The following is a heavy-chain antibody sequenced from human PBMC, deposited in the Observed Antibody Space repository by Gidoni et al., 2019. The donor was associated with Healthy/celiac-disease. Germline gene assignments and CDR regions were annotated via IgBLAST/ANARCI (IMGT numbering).Heavy chain of an antibody. CDR2: IYYSGST. Sequence: QVQLQESAPGLVKPSETLSLTCPVPGGSLSSSYWRWIRQPPGKGLEWVVYIYYSGSTNYNPSLKSRVTISVDTSKNQFSLKLSSVTAADTAVYYCARGALLQPSFWSGYYNPGPIDYWGQGTLVTVSS. CDR3: ARGALLQPSFWSGYYNPGPIDY. D-gene: IGHD3-3*01. V-gene: IGHV4-59*01. CDR1: GGSLSSSY. J-gene: IGHJ4*02.